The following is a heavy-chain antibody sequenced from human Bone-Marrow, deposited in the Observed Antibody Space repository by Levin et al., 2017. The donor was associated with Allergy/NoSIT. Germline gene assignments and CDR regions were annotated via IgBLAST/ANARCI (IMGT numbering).Heavy chain of an antibody. D-gene: IGHD3-10*01. Sequence: ASVKVSCKTSGYKFTNYGISWVRQAPGQGLEWIGWISTYNGHTNFAQSLQGRINMTAETSTNTVYMELRSLRSDDTAVYYCASGYHYGSYSDFDYWGQGTLVTVSS. CDR1: GYKFTNYG. V-gene: IGHV1-18*01. CDR3: ASGYHYGSYSDFDY. J-gene: IGHJ4*02. CDR2: ISTYNGHT.